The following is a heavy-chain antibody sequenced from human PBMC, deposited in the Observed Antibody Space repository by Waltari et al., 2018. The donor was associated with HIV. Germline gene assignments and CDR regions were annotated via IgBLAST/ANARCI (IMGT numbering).Heavy chain of an antibody. Sequence: QVQLVQSGAEVKKPGSSVKVSCKASGVSFRNNAIRWVRQAPGQGLEWMGGIIPGFCTTYYSQKFQGRVTITADVSLTTAYMDLSSLGSDDTAFYFCARGAASNTFNSYFDSWGQGVLVTVS. V-gene: IGHV1-69*13. J-gene: IGHJ4*02. CDR2: IIPGFCTT. D-gene: IGHD6-25*01. CDR3: ARGAASNTFNSYFDS. CDR1: GVSFRNNA.